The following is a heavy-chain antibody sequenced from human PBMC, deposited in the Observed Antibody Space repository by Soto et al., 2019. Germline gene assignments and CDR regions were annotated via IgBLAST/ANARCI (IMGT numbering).Heavy chain of an antibody. CDR2: ITVSSGTI. J-gene: IGHJ5*02. D-gene: IGHD2-8*01. CDR3: ARDNGMAGSFDP. Sequence: PGGSLRLSCGASGFTFSAYSMNWVRQAPGKGLEWVSYITVSSGTIYYADSVKGRFTISRDNAKNSLYLQMKSLRDEDTAVYYCARDNGMAGSFDPWGQGTLVTVSS. V-gene: IGHV3-48*02. CDR1: GFTFSAYS.